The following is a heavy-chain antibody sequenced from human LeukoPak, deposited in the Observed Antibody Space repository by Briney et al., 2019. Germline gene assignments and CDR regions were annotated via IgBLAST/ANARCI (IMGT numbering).Heavy chain of an antibody. J-gene: IGHJ5*02. D-gene: IGHD6-19*01. CDR3: TRGAVAGKMSWFDP. CDR1: GGSISSGGYY. CDR2: IYYSGST. Sequence: KTSQTLSLACTVSGGSISSGGYYWSWLRQHPGKGLEWIGYIYYSGSTYYNPSLKSRVTISIDTSKNQFSLRLSSVTAADTAVYYCTRGAVAGKMSWFDPWGQGTLVTVSS. V-gene: IGHV4-31*03.